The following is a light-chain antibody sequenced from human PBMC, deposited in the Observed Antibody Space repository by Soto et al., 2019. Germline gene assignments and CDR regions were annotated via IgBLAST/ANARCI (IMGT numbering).Light chain of an antibody. CDR1: QSLVHSDGNTY. CDR3: QQRSSWPLT. CDR2: KVS. J-gene: IGKJ4*01. Sequence: DIVMTQTPLSSPVTLGQPASISCRSSQSLVHSDGNTYLSWLQQRPGQPPRLLIYKVSNRFSGVPDRFSGSGAGTDFTLTVSSLEPEDFAVYYCQQRSSWPLTFGGGTKVEIK. V-gene: IGKV2-24*01.